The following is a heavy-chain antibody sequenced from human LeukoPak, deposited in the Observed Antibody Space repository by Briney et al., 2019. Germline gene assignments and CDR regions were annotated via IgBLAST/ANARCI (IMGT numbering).Heavy chain of an antibody. Sequence: GGSLRLSCAASGFTFDKYGMSWVRQAPGKGLVWVSRINSDGRSTKYADSVTGRFSISRDNAEKTWYLQINSLRVEDTAVYYCVRGADTGYSSDSWGQGTLVTVSS. J-gene: IGHJ4*02. CDR1: GFTFDKYG. CDR3: VRGADTGYSSDS. V-gene: IGHV3-74*01. CDR2: INSDGRST. D-gene: IGHD3-9*01.